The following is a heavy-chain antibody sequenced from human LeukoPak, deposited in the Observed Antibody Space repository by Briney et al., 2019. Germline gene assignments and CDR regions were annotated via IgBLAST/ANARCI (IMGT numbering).Heavy chain of an antibody. CDR1: SAPGSFSGYY. Sequence: SETLSLTCAVYSAPGSFSGYYWSWIRQSPGKGLEWIGEISHRGNTNYNPSLGSRVIISVDTSKNQFSLRLSSLTAADTAVYYCARWRWRLLWNWFAPWGQGTLVTVSS. D-gene: IGHD2-21*02. CDR2: ISHRGNT. CDR3: ARWRWRLLWNWFAP. J-gene: IGHJ5*02. V-gene: IGHV4-34*01.